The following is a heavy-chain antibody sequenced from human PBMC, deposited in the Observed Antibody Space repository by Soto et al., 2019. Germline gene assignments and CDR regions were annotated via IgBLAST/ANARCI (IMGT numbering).Heavy chain of an antibody. CDR1: GFTFNSYG. Sequence: QVQLVESRGGVVQPGRSLRLSCAASGFTFNSYGMHWVRQGPGNGLEWVAFLSYDSTKTYYADSVKGRFTISRDNSNSALYVQMNSLTGEDTAVYYCARTRSAWSDFHYYSLDVWGQGTTVTVSS. CDR3: ARTRSAWSDFHYYSLDV. D-gene: IGHD1-26*01. V-gene: IGHV3-30*03. J-gene: IGHJ6*02. CDR2: LSYDSTKT.